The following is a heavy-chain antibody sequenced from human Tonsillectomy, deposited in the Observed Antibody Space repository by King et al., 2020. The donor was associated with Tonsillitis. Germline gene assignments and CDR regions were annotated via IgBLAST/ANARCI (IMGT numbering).Heavy chain of an antibody. CDR1: GFTFDDYA. CDR3: AKDRDGDLDY. J-gene: IGHJ4*02. CDR2: ISWNSGSI. D-gene: IGHD4-17*01. V-gene: IGHV3-9*01. Sequence: EVQLVESGGGLVQPGRSLRLSCAASGFTFDDYAMHWVRQAPGKGLEWVSGISWNSGSIGYADSVKGRFTISRDNAKNSLYLQMNSLRAEGTALYYCAKDRDGDLDYWGQGTLVTVSS.